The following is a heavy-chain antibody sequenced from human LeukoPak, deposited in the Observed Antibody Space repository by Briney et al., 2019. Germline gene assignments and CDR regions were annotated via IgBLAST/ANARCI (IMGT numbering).Heavy chain of an antibody. CDR2: IYYSGST. J-gene: IGHJ6*03. V-gene: IGHV4-59*01. Sequence: KASETLSLTCTVSGGSISSYYWTWIRQPPGKGLEWIGYIYYSGSTNYNPSLKSRVTISVDTSKNQFSLKLSSVTAADTAVYYCARVGVITFGGVIARQHYYYMDVWGKGTTVTISS. CDR3: ARVGVITFGGVIARQHYYYMDV. D-gene: IGHD3-16*02. CDR1: GGSISSYY.